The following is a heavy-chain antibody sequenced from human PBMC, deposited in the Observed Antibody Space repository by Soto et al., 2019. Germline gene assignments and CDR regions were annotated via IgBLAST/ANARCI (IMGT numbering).Heavy chain of an antibody. CDR2: IYYSGST. Sequence: PSETLSLTCTVSGGSISSYYWSWIRQPPGKGLEWIGYIYYSGSTNYNPSLKSRVTISVDTSKNQFSLKLSSVTAADTAVYYCAREGFGVGNVDYWGQGTLVTVSS. V-gene: IGHV4-59*01. CDR1: GGSISSYY. D-gene: IGHD3-3*01. J-gene: IGHJ4*02. CDR3: AREGFGVGNVDY.